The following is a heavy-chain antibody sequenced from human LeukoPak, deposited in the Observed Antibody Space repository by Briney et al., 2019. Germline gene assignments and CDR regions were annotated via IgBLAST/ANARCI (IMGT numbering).Heavy chain of an antibody. CDR1: GFTFSSYA. CDR3: AGDPRGFDWPPHYFDY. Sequence: PGRSLRLSCAASGFTFSSYAMHWVRQAPGKGLEWVAVISYDGSNKYYADSVKGRFTISRGNSKNTLYLQMNSLRAEDTAVYYCAGDPRGFDWPPHYFDYWGQGTLVTVSS. V-gene: IGHV3-30*04. D-gene: IGHD3-9*01. CDR2: ISYDGSNK. J-gene: IGHJ4*02.